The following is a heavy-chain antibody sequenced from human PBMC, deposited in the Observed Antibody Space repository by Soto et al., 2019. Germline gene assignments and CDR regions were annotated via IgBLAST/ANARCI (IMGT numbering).Heavy chain of an antibody. V-gene: IGHV1-69*06. CDR3: ARVYYDSSGYFGFDY. CDR1: GGTFSSYA. D-gene: IGHD3-22*01. Sequence: GASVKVSCKASGGTFSSYAISWVRQAPGQGLEWMGGIIPIFGTANYAQKFQGRVTITADKSTSTAYMELSSLRSEDTAVYYCARVYYDSSGYFGFDYWGQGTLVTVSS. CDR2: IIPIFGTA. J-gene: IGHJ4*02.